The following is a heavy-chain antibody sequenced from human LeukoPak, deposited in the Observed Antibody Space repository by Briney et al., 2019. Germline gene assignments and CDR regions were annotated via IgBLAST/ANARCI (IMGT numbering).Heavy chain of an antibody. CDR3: AKGQCSGGSCYSDY. V-gene: IGHV3-9*01. J-gene: IGHJ4*02. CDR2: ISWNSGSI. D-gene: IGHD2-15*01. CDR1: GFTFDDYA. Sequence: GGSLRLSCAASGFTFDDYAMHWVRQAPGKGLEWVSAISWNSGSIGYADSVKGRFTISRDNSKNTLYLQMNSLRAEDTAVYYCAKGQCSGGSCYSDYWGQGTLVTVSS.